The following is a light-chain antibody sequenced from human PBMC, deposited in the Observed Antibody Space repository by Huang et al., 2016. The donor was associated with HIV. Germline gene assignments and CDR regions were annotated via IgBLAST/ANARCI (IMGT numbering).Light chain of an antibody. CDR2: ATS. J-gene: IGKJ1*01. CDR3: QQYHSLPWT. CDR1: QGIGNS. Sequence: DIQMTQSPSSLSASVGDRVTITCRASQGIGNSLAWYQQKPEKAPRLLLYATSTLERGVPSRFSGSGCGTHYTLTINTLQPEDIASYYCQQYHSLPWTCGQGTKVEIK. V-gene: IGKV1-NL1*01.